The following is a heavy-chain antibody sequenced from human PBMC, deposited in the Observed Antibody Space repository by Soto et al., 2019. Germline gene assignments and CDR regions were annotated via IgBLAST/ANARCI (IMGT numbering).Heavy chain of an antibody. CDR3: ARDYYKYYDSSGYYRSPAY. CDR1: GFTFSSYS. CDR2: ISYDGSDK. Sequence: PGGSLILSWAASGFTFSSYSMHWVRQAPGKGLEWVALISYDGSDKDYADSVKGRFTISRDNSRNTLFLQMNSLRAEDTAVYYCARDYYKYYDSSGYYRSPAYWGQGTLVTVSS. V-gene: IGHV3-30-3*01. D-gene: IGHD3-22*01. J-gene: IGHJ4*02.